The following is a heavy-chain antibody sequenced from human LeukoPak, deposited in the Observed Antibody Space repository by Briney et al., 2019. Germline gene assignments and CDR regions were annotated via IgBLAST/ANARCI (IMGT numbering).Heavy chain of an antibody. V-gene: IGHV3-33*01. CDR2: IWYDGSND. CDR3: AREADCSGGSCYRGAFDI. D-gene: IGHD2-15*01. J-gene: IGHJ3*02. Sequence: GGSLRLSCAASGFTFNQYAMHWVRQAPGKGLEWVAAIWYDGSNDYYADSVKGRFTISRDNSKNTLSLQMNSLRAEDTAVYYCAREADCSGGSCYRGAFDIWGQGTMVTVSS. CDR1: GFTFNQYA.